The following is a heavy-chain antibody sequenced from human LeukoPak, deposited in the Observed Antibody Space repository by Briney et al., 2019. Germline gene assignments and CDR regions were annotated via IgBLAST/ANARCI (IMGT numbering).Heavy chain of an antibody. D-gene: IGHD3-10*01. CDR1: GFTFSSYS. CDR3: ARWRLRSGDAFDI. CDR2: ISSSSSTI. Sequence: GGSLRLSCAASGFTFSSYSMNWVRQAPGKGLEWVSYISSSSSTIYYADSVKGRFTISRDNSKNTLYLQMNSLRAEDTAVYYCARWRLRSGDAFDIWGQGTMLTVSS. V-gene: IGHV3-48*01. J-gene: IGHJ3*02.